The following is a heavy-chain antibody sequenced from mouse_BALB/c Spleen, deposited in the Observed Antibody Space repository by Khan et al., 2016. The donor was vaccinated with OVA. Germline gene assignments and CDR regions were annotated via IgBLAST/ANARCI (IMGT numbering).Heavy chain of an antibody. CDR2: INTNTGEP. J-gene: IGHJ4*01. D-gene: IGHD1-2*01. Sequence: QIQLVQSGPELKKPVETVKISCKASGYTLTKYGMNWVKQAPGKGLKWMGWINTNTGEPTYADDFKGRFAFSLETSGSTAYLQINTLKNEDTATYFCARSTTARLMDYWGQGTSLTVSS. V-gene: IGHV9-3-1*01. CDR3: ARSTTARLMDY. CDR1: GYTLTKYG.